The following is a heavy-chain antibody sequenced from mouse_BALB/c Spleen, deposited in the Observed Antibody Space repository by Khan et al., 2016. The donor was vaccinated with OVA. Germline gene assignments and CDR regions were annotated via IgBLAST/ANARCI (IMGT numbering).Heavy chain of an antibody. Sequence: QVQLKESGPGLVAPSQSLSITCTVSGFSLTSYGVHWVRQPPGKGLEWLVVIWSDGKTTYNSTLKSRLSISKDNSKSQVFLKMNSLQTDDTAMYYCARNTNVITAGMDYWGQGTSVTVSS. D-gene: IGHD2-4*01. CDR2: IWSDGKT. CDR3: ARNTNVITAGMDY. V-gene: IGHV2-6*02. J-gene: IGHJ4*01. CDR1: GFSLTSYG.